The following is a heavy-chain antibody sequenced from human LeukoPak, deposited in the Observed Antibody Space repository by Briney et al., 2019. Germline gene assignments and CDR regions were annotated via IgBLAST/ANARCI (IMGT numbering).Heavy chain of an antibody. CDR1: GFTVSSNY. V-gene: IGHV3-66*01. CDR3: ARDGGYYGSGSYPGY. J-gene: IGHJ4*02. D-gene: IGHD3-10*01. Sequence: GGSLRLSCAASGFTVSSNYMSWVRQAPGKGLEWVSVIYSGGSTYYADSVKGRFTISRDNAKNSLYLQMNSLRAEDTAVYYCARDGGYYGSGSYPGYWGQGTLVTVSS. CDR2: IYSGGST.